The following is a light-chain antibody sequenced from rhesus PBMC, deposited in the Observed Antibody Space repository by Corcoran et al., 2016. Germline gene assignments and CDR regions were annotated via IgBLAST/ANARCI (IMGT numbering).Light chain of an antibody. Sequence: DIQMTQSPSSLSASVGDSITITCRASQGISSYLNWYQQQPRKAPKRLIYKTSSLESGVPSRFSGSGSGTDLTLTISSLQPEDFATYYWLQYNSDPPTFGQGTKVEIK. CDR3: LQYNSDPPT. J-gene: IGKJ1*01. CDR1: QGISSY. CDR2: KTS. V-gene: IGKV1-43*02.